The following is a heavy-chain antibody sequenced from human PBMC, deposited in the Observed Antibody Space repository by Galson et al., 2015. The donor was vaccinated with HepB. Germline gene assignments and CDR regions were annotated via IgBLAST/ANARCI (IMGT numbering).Heavy chain of an antibody. CDR2: VSYGGTI. Sequence: TLSLTCTVSGGSISSRSYYWGWIRQPPGKGLEWIGTVSYGGTIYYNPSLKSRVTISEDTSKNQLSLKVSSVTAADTAVFYCARSSPSLSLWRAYYFDYWGQGTLSPAP. V-gene: IGHV4-39*07. D-gene: IGHD3-3*01. CDR3: ARSSPSLSLWRAYYFDY. J-gene: IGHJ4*02. CDR1: GGSISSRSYY.